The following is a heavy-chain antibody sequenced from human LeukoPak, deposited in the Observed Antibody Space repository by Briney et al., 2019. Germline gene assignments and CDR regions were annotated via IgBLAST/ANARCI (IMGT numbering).Heavy chain of an antibody. D-gene: IGHD2-15*01. CDR1: GFTLSEHA. V-gene: IGHV3-23*01. J-gene: IGHJ4*02. Sequence: GGSLRLSCEVSGFTLSEHAWSWVRQAPGKGLEWVSGIIDVGGTYYAESVKGRFTIFRDSSKNALYLQMNSLRAEDTATYYCAKDYCRGGNCPLPFFDSWGQGTLVTVSS. CDR3: AKDYCRGGNCPLPFFDS. CDR2: IIDVGGT.